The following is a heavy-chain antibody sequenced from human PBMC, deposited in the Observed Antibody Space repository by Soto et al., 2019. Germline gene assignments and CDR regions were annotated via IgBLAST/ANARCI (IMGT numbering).Heavy chain of an antibody. CDR3: ATSIDR. Sequence: SETLSLNCTVSGGSMSSGGCYWNWIRQHPGKGLEWIGYIYYSGNTYYNPSLRSRVTISVDTSKNQFSLKLSSVTAADTAVYYCATSIDRWGQGTLVTVSS. V-gene: IGHV4-31*03. CDR2: IYYSGNT. CDR1: GGSMSSGGCY. J-gene: IGHJ4*02. D-gene: IGHD3-3*02.